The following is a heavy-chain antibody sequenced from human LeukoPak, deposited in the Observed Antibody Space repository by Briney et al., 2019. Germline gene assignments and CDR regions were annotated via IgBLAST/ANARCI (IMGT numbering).Heavy chain of an antibody. CDR3: ARHYYDPLGWFDP. D-gene: IGHD3-22*01. Sequence: VKPSETLSLTCTVSGGSISSSSYYWGWIRQPPGKGLEWIGSIYYSGSTYYNPSLKSRVTISVDTSKNQFSLKLSSVTAADTAVYYCARHYYDPLGWFDPWGQGTLVTVSS. CDR2: IYYSGST. J-gene: IGHJ5*02. CDR1: GGSISSSSYY. V-gene: IGHV4-39*01.